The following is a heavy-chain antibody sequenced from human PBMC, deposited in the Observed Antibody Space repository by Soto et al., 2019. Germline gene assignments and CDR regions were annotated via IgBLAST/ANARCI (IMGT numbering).Heavy chain of an antibody. CDR3: ARGPRYCSGYSCEYYMDV. V-gene: IGHV3-23*01. D-gene: IGHD2-15*01. CDR1: GFTFSSYA. CDR2: ISGSAATT. J-gene: IGHJ6*03. Sequence: EVQLLESGGGLVQPGGSLSVSCAASGFTFSSYAMSWVRQAPGNGLEWVSAISGSAATTFYADSVKGRFTVSRDNSKNTLYLQMNSLRAEDTAVYYCARGPRYCSGYSCEYYMDVWGKGTTVTVSS.